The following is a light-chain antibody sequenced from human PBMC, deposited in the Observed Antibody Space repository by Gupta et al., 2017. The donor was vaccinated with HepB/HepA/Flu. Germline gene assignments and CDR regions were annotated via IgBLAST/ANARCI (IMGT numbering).Light chain of an antibody. CDR3: QTWGTGIQV. V-gene: IGLV4-69*01. CDR2: VRSDGSH. J-gene: IGLJ2*01. Sequence: LTQSTSASASLGQSVKLTCTLSSDHSTYDIAWHQQQPEKGPRFLMKVRSDGSHNKGDGIPDRFSGSSSGTERSLTISSLQHEDEASYYCQTWGTGIQVFGGGTKLTVL. CDR1: SDHSTYD.